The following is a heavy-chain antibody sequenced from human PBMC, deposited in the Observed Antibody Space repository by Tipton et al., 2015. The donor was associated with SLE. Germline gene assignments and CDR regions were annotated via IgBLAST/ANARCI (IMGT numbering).Heavy chain of an antibody. V-gene: IGHV4-59*11. J-gene: IGHJ6*02. CDR3: ARFYYGMDV. CDR2: LYYSGST. CDR1: GGSISSLS. Sequence: TLSLTCTVSGGSISSLSWSWIRQPPGKGLEWSGYLYYSGSTNYNPSLKSRVTISVDTSKNQFSLKLSSVTAADTAVYYCARFYYGMDVWGQGTTVTVSS.